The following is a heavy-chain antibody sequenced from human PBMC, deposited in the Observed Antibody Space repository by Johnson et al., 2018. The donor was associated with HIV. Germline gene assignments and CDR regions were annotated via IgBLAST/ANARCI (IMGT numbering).Heavy chain of an antibody. J-gene: IGHJ3*02. CDR1: GFTFSDYY. CDR2: ISSSGTTI. D-gene: IGHD3-10*01. Sequence: QVQLVESGGGLVKPGGSLRLSCAASGFTFSDYYMSWIRQAPGKGLEWVSYISSSGTTIYYADSVKGRFTISRDNAKNSLYLQMNSLRVEDTAIYYCAREGWETTMIQGAFDIWGQGTMVTVSS. V-gene: IGHV3-11*01. CDR3: AREGWETTMIQGAFDI.